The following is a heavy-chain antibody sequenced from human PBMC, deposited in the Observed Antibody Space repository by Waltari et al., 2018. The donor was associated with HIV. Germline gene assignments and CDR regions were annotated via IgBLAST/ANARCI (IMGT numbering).Heavy chain of an antibody. CDR3: AKSMRDLRPSAFDV. Sequence: EVQLLESGGGQVQPGGSLRLSCAPSGFNFRSFALRWVRQAPGKGPEWVSALSGSGTTASYADYVKGRFTISRDFSNNTLFLQMNNLQAEDTAVYFCAKSMRDLRPSAFDVWGQGTVVAISS. CDR1: GFNFRSFA. D-gene: IGHD2-8*01. CDR2: LSGSGTTA. J-gene: IGHJ3*01. V-gene: IGHV3-23*01.